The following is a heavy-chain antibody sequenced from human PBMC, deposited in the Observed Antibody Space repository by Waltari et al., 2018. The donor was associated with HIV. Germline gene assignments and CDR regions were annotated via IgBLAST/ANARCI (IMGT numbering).Heavy chain of an antibody. CDR2: MNPNSGNT. J-gene: IGHJ4*02. D-gene: IGHD1-26*01. CDR3: ARGPVEGGKYPRY. Sequence: QVHLVQSGAEVKKPGASVKVSCKASGYTFTGYDINWVRQATGQGLEWIGWMNPNSGNTAYAQKFQDRVTLTRSASKSTAYMELRSLKSEDTAAYYCARGPVEGGKYPRYWGQGTLVTVSS. V-gene: IGHV1-8*01. CDR1: GYTFTGYD.